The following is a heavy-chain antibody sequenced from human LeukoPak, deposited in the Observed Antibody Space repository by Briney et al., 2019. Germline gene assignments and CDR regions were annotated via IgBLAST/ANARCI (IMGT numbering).Heavy chain of an antibody. CDR1: GGTFSSYA. D-gene: IGHD2-21*02. CDR2: IIPIFGTA. V-gene: IGHV1-69*13. Sequence: SVKVSCKASGGTFSSYAISWVRQAPGQGLEWMGGIIPIFGTANYAQKFQGRVTITADESTSTAYMELSSMRSEDTAVYYCARDSHYCGGDCYSDYWGQGTLVTVSS. J-gene: IGHJ4*02. CDR3: ARDSHYCGGDCYSDY.